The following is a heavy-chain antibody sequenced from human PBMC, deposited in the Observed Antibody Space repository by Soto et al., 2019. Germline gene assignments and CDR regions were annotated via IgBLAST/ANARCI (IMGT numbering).Heavy chain of an antibody. CDR1: GFTVSSNY. V-gene: IGHV3-66*01. J-gene: IGHJ3*02. CDR2: IYSGGST. CDR3: AREDGYRGGDAFDI. D-gene: IGHD5-12*01. Sequence: PGGSLRLSCAASGFTVSSNYMSWVRQAPGKGLEWVSVIYSGGSTYYADSVKGRFTISRDNSKNTPYLQMNSLRAEDTAVYYCAREDGYRGGDAFDIWGQGTMVTV.